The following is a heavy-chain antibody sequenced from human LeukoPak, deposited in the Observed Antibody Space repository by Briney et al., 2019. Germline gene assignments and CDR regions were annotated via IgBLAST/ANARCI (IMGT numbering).Heavy chain of an antibody. Sequence: SETLSLTCAVYGGSFSGYYWSWIRQPPGKGLEWIGEINHSGSTNYNPSLKSRVTISVDTSKNQFSLKLSSVTAADTAVYYCARSGYCSSTSCDGYGMDVWGQGTTVTVSS. CDR1: GGSFSGYY. CDR2: INHSGST. CDR3: ARSGYCSSTSCDGYGMDV. V-gene: IGHV4-34*01. D-gene: IGHD2-2*01. J-gene: IGHJ6*02.